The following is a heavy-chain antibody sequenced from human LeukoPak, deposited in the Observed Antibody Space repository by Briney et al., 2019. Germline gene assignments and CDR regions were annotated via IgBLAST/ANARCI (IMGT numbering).Heavy chain of an antibody. CDR1: GFTFRSYA. Sequence: GGSLRLSCAATGFTFRSYAMAWVRQAPGKGLEWVSAISSSGGSTYYADSVKGRFTISRDNSKNIMYLQMNSLRVEDTAVYYCVKCGSYCFYDYWGQGTLVTVSS. J-gene: IGHJ4*02. CDR3: VKCGSYCFYDY. CDR2: ISSSGGST. V-gene: IGHV3-23*01. D-gene: IGHD2-21*02.